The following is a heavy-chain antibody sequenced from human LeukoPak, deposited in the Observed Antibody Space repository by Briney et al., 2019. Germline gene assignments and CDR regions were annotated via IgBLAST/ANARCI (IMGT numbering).Heavy chain of an antibody. CDR1: GLTLSGYW. Sequence: GGSLRLSCAASGLTLSGYWMHWVRQAPGKGLVWVSRINGDASSTSYADSVKGRFTISRGNAKGTLYLQMNSLRVEDTAVYYCARARGNTYGYFEYWGQGTLVTVSS. V-gene: IGHV3-74*01. D-gene: IGHD5-18*01. CDR3: ARARGNTYGYFEY. CDR2: INGDASST. J-gene: IGHJ4*02.